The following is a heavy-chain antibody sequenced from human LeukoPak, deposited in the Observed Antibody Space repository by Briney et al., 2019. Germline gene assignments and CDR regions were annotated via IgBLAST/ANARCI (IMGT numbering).Heavy chain of an antibody. V-gene: IGHV3-48*02. D-gene: IGHD3-22*01. CDR3: ARDENYYDSSGYYPPGFDY. J-gene: IGHJ4*02. CDR1: EFTFSSYS. CDR2: ISSSSSTI. Sequence: GGSLRLSRAASEFTFSSYSMNWVRQAPGKGLEWVSYISSSSSTIYYADSVKGRFTISRDNAKNSLYLQMNSLRDEDTAVYYCARDENYYDSSGYYPPGFDYWGQGTLVTVPS.